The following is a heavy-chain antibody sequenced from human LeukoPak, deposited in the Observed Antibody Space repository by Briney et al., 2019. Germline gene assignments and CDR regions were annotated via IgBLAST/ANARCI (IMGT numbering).Heavy chain of an antibody. Sequence: PSETLSLTCTVSGASISSYYWSWIRQPAGKGLELIGRVHISGSTNYNPSLKSRVTMSADTSKNQFSLKLNSVTAADTAMYYCARESGYSWFDPWGQGTLVTVSS. J-gene: IGHJ5*02. V-gene: IGHV4-4*07. CDR3: ARESGYSWFDP. D-gene: IGHD5-12*01. CDR1: GASISSYY. CDR2: VHISGST.